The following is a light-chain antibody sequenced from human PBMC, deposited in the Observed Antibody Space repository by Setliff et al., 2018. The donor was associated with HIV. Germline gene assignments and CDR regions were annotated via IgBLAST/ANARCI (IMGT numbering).Light chain of an antibody. CDR2: DVT. J-gene: IGLJ3*02. Sequence: QSALAQPASVSGSPGQSITISCTGTSGDIGGHNHVSWYQQHPGKAPQLIIFDVTSQPSGISNRFSGSKSGNTASLNVSGLLHEDEADYFCSSYTSRTTLVFGGGTKVTVL. CDR1: SGDIGGHNH. V-gene: IGLV2-14*03. CDR3: SSYTSRTTLV.